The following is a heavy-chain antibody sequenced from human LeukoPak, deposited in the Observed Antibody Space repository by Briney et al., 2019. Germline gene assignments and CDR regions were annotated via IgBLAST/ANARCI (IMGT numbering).Heavy chain of an antibody. J-gene: IGHJ6*03. CDR2: ISSSGSTI. V-gene: IGHV3-48*04. Sequence: GGSLRLSCAASGFTFSSYYMNWVRQAPGKGLEWVSYISSSGSTIYYADSVKGRFTISRDNAKNSLYLQMNSLRAEDTAVYYCAREYDSSSWTYYYYYYMDVWGKGTTVTVSS. CDR3: AREYDSSSWTYYYYYYMDV. CDR1: GFTFSSYY. D-gene: IGHD6-13*01.